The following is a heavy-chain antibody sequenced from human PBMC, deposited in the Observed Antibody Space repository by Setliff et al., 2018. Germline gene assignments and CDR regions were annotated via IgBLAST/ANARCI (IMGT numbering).Heavy chain of an antibody. CDR2: ISHSGNT. CDR3: ARVLVLGYNWFDP. Sequence: SEPLSLTCAVYGESFSGYFWSWIRQTPEKGLEWIGEISHSGNTNYNPSFKSRVTISIDTSKNQFSLKVNSVTAADTAVYFCARVLVLGYNWFDPWGQGTLVTVSS. J-gene: IGHJ5*02. D-gene: IGHD3-10*01. V-gene: IGHV4-34*01. CDR1: GESFSGYF.